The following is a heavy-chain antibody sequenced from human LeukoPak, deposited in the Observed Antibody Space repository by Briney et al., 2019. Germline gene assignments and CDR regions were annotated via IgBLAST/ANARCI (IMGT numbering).Heavy chain of an antibody. V-gene: IGHV4-59*01. CDR3: ARALRTFDYTIYYYAMDV. D-gene: IGHD4-11*01. Sequence: SQTLALTHTVSGGSLRLYYRSGIREPPGRGLEGGRYIYYTGSTNYNTSLKSRVTISLDTSKTQFSLKLSPVTAADTAVYYCARALRTFDYTIYYYAMDVWGQGTTVTVSS. CDR2: IYYTGST. CDR1: GGSLRLYY. J-gene: IGHJ6*02.